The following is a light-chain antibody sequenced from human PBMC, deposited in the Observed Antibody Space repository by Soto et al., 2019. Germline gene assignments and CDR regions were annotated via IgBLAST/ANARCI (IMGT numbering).Light chain of an antibody. J-gene: IGLJ3*02. V-gene: IGLV1-47*01. CDR3: ASWDDGLSAVV. Sequence: QSALTQPASASGTPGQRVSIGCSGSNSNIGTNSVHWYQQLSGMAPQPLIYKNNQRPSGVPDRFAGSKSGTSASLAISGLRSEDEAHYFCASWDDGLSAVVFGGGTKLTVL. CDR2: KNN. CDR1: NSNIGTNS.